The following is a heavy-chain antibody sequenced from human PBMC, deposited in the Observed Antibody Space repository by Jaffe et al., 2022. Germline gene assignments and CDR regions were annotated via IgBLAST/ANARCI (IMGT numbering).Heavy chain of an antibody. CDR2: IYWNDDK. Sequence: QITLKESGPTLVKPTQTLTLTCTFSGFSLSTSGVGVGWIRQPPGKALEWLALIYWNDDKRYSPSLKSRLTITKDTSKNQVVLTMTNMDPVDTATYYCAHRLASSGFRGVGEYFQHWGQGTLVTVSS. V-gene: IGHV2-5*01. D-gene: IGHD6-19*01. J-gene: IGHJ1*01. CDR1: GFSLSTSGVG. CDR3: AHRLASSGFRGVGEYFQH.